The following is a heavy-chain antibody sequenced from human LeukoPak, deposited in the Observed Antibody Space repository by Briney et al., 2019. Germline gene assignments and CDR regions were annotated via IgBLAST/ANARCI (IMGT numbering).Heavy chain of an antibody. CDR3: ARVLGCTNGVCHDAFDI. J-gene: IGHJ3*02. CDR1: GFTFSRYW. D-gene: IGHD2-8*01. Sequence: PGGSLRLSCAASGFTFSRYWMSWVRQAPGKGLEWVANIKEDGGEKFHVDSVKGRFTISRDNAKKSLYLQMNSLRAADTAVYFCARVLGCTNGVCHDAFDIWGQGTVVTVSS. V-gene: IGHV3-7*01. CDR2: IKEDGGEK.